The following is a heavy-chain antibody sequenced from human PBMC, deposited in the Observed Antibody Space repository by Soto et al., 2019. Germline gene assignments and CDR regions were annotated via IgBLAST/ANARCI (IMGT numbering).Heavy chain of an antibody. CDR2: ISSSGSTI. D-gene: IGHD2-21*02. Sequence: LRLSCAASGFTFSSYEMNWVRQAPGKRLEWVSYISSSGSTIYYADSVKGRFTISRDNAKNSLYLQMNSLRAEDTAVYYCARFTVVTPPYYYGMEVWGQGTTVTVSS. CDR3: ARFTVVTPPYYYGMEV. CDR1: GFTFSSYE. J-gene: IGHJ6*02. V-gene: IGHV3-48*03.